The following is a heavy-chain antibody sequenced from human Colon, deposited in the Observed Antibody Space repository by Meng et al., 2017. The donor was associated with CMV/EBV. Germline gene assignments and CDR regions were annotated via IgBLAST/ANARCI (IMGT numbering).Heavy chain of an antibody. V-gene: IGHV6-1*01. CDR2: TFYRSKWSN. CDR3: ARGYGPIHSEYNFDY. D-gene: IGHD1-26*01. CDR1: GDSVSSNSAA. J-gene: IGHJ4*02. Sequence: QVQLQQSGPGLVKPSQTLSLTCPISGDSVSSNSAAWNWIRQSPSRGLEWLGRTFYRSKWSNEYAVSVKSRITINPDTSKNQFFLQLNSVTPEDTAVYYCARGYGPIHSEYNFDYWGQGTLVTVSS.